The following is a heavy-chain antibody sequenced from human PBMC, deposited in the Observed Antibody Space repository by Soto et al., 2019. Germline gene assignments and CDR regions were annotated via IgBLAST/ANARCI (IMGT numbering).Heavy chain of an antibody. CDR1: CGSITSYC. D-gene: IGHD2-15*01. J-gene: IGHJ1*01. CDR3: ARGQVVGAQH. V-gene: IGHV4-59*12. Sequence: XXTLSLTCTVSCGSITSYCWSWIRQPPGKGLEWFXNIYHXGNTYYNPSLXXRVTISVXTSKKQFSLKLSSVNPADMAVYYWARGQVVGAQHWGQGTLVTVYS. CDR2: IYHXGNT.